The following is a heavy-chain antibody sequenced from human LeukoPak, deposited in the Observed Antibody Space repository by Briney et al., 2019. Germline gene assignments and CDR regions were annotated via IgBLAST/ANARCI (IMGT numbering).Heavy chain of an antibody. V-gene: IGHV4-34*10. CDR2: IYDRGPA. CDR1: GGPFSGYY. D-gene: IGHD3-10*01. CDR3: ARSRQASGLFSF. Sequence: SETLSLTCAVYGGPFSGYYWSWIRQPPGKGLEWIGCIYDRGPAYYNPSLKSRFTISVDRPKNQFFLNVTSLTAADTAVYYCARSRQASGLFSFWGQGTPVVVSS. J-gene: IGHJ4*02.